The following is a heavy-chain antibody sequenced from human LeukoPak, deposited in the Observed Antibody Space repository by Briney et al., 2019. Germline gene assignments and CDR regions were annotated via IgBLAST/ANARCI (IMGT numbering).Heavy chain of an antibody. CDR1: GGTFSSYA. Sequence: SVKVSCKASGGTFSSYAISWVRRAPGQGLEWMGRIIPILGIANYAQKFQGRVTITADKSTSTAYMELSSLRSEDTAVYYCARDGDYSSSWSIDYWGQGTLVTVSS. J-gene: IGHJ4*02. CDR2: IIPILGIA. V-gene: IGHV1-69*04. D-gene: IGHD6-13*01. CDR3: ARDGDYSSSWSIDY.